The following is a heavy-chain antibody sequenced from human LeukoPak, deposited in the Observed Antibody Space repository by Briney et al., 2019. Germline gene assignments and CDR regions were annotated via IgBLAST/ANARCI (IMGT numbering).Heavy chain of an antibody. D-gene: IGHD3-9*01. CDR3: ARGDILTGYYAYFDY. Sequence: SETLSLTCAVYGGSFSGYYWSWIRQPPGKGLEWIGYIYYSGSTNYNPSLKSRVTISVDTSKNQFSLKLSSVTAADTAVYYCARGDILTGYYAYFDYWGQGTLVTVSS. V-gene: IGHV4-59*01. CDR1: GGSFSGYY. J-gene: IGHJ4*02. CDR2: IYYSGST.